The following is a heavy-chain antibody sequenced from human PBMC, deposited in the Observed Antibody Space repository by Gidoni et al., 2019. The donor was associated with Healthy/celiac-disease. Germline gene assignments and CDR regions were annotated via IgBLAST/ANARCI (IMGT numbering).Heavy chain of an antibody. CDR1: GFTFSSYG. Sequence: QVQLVESGGGVVQPGRSLRLFCAASGFTFSSYGMHWVRQAPGKGLEWVAVIWYDGSNKYYADSVQGRFTISRDNSKNTLYLQMNSLRAEDTAVYYCARDRSAVAGPLDYWGQGTLVTVSS. D-gene: IGHD6-19*01. CDR3: ARDRSAVAGPLDY. V-gene: IGHV3-33*01. CDR2: IWYDGSNK. J-gene: IGHJ4*02.